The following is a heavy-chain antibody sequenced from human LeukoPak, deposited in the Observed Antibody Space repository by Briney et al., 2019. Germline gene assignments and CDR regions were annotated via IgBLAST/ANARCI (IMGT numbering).Heavy chain of an antibody. Sequence: ETLSLTCAVSGGSISSNDHYWSWIRQPPGKGLEWVSSISSSSSYIYYADSVKGRFTISRDNAKNSLYLQMNSLRAEDTAVYYCATRDCAACSWGQGTLVTVSS. J-gene: IGHJ4*02. D-gene: IGHD5-24*01. CDR1: GGSISSNDH. V-gene: IGHV3-21*01. CDR3: ATRDCAACS. CDR2: ISSSSSYI.